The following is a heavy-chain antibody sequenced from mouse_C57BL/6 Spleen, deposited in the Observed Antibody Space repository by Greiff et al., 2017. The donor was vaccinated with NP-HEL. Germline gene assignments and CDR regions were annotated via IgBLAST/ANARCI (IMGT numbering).Heavy chain of an antibody. Sequence: EVKLMESGGGLVKPGGSLKLSCAASGFTFSSYAMSWVRQTPEKRLEWVATISDGGSYTYYPDNVKGRFTISRDNAKNNLYLQMSHLKSEDTAMYYCARDYYGSSYCAYWGQGTLVTVSA. CDR3: ARDYYGSSYCAY. J-gene: IGHJ3*01. CDR2: ISDGGSYT. CDR1: GFTFSSYA. D-gene: IGHD1-1*01. V-gene: IGHV5-4*01.